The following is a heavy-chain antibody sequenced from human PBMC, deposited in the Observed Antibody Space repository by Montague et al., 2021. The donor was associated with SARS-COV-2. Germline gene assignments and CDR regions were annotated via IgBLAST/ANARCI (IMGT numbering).Heavy chain of an antibody. CDR3: ARREPLGADDAFGI. J-gene: IGHJ3*02. CDR1: LHRSSGEH. CDR2: VCCRGRD. D-gene: IGHD1-26*01. V-gene: IGHV4-34*11. Sequence: SETLSLTCAVDLHRSSGEHRRRTEEHPAERQARYRFVCCRGRDNNNPSLKSRVTISVDTSKNQFSLKLSSVTAADTAVYYCARREPLGADDAFGIWGQGTMVTVSS.